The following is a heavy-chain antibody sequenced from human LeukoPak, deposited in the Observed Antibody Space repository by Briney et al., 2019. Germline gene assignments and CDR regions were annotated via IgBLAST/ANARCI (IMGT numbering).Heavy chain of an antibody. CDR2: ISSRSSYI. CDR3: ARDTTSISHNFDY. V-gene: IGHV3-21*01. D-gene: IGHD2/OR15-2a*01. J-gene: IGHJ4*02. Sequence: GGSLRLSCAVSGFTFSSYTINWVRQAPGKGLEWVSSISSRSSYIYYADSVKGRFTISRDNAKNSLYLQMNSLRAEDTAVYYCARDTTSISHNFDYWGQGTLVTVSS. CDR1: GFTFSSYT.